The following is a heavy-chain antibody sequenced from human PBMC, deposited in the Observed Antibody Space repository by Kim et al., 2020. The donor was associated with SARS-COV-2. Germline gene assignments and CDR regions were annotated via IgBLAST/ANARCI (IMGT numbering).Heavy chain of an antibody. V-gene: IGHV4-39*01. Sequence: YSGSTYSTPSLKSRVTISVDTSKNQFSLMLRSVTAADTAVYYCSSGYDYSYWGQGTLVTVSS. J-gene: IGHJ4*02. CDR2: YSGST. D-gene: IGHD5-12*01. CDR3: SSGYDYSY.